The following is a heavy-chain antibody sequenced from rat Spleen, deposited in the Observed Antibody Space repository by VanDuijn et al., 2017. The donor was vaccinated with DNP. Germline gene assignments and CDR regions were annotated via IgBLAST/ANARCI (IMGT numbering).Heavy chain of an antibody. Sequence: EVKLVESGGGLVQPGRSLKLSCAASGFNFNDNWMGWVRQAPGKGLEWIGQLNQDSSTINYIPSLKEKITISRDNAQNTLYLQMSKLGSDDTAIYFCAKGPNYGGWSDYFDYWGQGVMVAVSS. CDR1: GFNFNDNW. J-gene: IGHJ2*01. CDR2: LNQDSSTI. CDR3: AKGPNYGGWSDYFDY. V-gene: IGHV4-2*01. D-gene: IGHD1-11*01.